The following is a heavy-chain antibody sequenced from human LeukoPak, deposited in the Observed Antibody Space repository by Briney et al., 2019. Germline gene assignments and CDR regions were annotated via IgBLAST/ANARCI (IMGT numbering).Heavy chain of an antibody. CDR3: TRGLTPRPPDY. V-gene: IGHV1-18*01. J-gene: IGHJ4*02. CDR2: ISVYNADT. Sequence: ASVKVSCKASGYTFTSYDIGWVRQAPGQGLEWMGRISVYNADTNYAQNLQGRVTMTRDTSTSTAYMELRSLRSDDTAVYYCTRGLTPRPPDYWGQGTLVTVSS. D-gene: IGHD3-9*01. CDR1: GYTFTSYD.